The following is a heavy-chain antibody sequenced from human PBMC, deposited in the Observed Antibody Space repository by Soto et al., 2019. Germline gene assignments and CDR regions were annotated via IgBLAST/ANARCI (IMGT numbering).Heavy chain of an antibody. CDR1: GGSISSYG. D-gene: IGHD2-15*01. J-gene: IGHJ4*02. V-gene: IGHV4-59*01. CDR2: IYYSGST. CDR3: ARAEIYCSGGSCSSYVFDY. Sequence: SETLSLTCTVSGGSISSYGWSWIRQPPGKGLELIGYIYYSGSTNYNPSIKSRVTISVDTSKNQFSLKLSSVTAADTAVYYCARAEIYCSGGSCSSYVFDYWGQGTLLTVSS.